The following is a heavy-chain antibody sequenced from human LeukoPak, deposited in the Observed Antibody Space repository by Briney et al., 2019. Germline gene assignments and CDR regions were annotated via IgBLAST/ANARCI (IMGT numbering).Heavy chain of an antibody. CDR3: VKDLAVAATPILDY. D-gene: IGHD2-15*01. CDR1: AFTFSSYA. J-gene: IGHJ4*02. V-gene: IGHV3-64D*06. Sequence: GGSLRLSCSASAFTFSSYAMHWVRQAPGKGLKYVSAISSNGGSTYYADSVKGRFTISRDNSKNTLYLQMSSLRAEDTAVYYCVKDLAVAATPILDYWGQGTLVTVSS. CDR2: ISSNGGST.